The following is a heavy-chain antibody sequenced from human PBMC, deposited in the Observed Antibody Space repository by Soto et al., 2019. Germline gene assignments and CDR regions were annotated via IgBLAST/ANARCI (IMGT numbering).Heavy chain of an antibody. V-gene: IGHV3-9*01. CDR3: ASLVVRDAFDI. CDR2: ISWNSGSI. CDR1: GFTFDDYA. Sequence: LRLSCAASGFTFDDYAMHWVRQAPGKGLEWVSGISWNSGSIGYADSVKGRFTISRDNAKNSLYLQMNSLRAEDTALYYCASLVVRDAFDIWGQGTMVTVSS. J-gene: IGHJ3*02. D-gene: IGHD2-15*01.